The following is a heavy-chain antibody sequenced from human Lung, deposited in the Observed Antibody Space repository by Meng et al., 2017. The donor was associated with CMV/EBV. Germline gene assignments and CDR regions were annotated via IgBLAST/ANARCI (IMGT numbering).Heavy chain of an antibody. D-gene: IGHD3-16*02. CDR1: GGTFRSNS. CDR2: ITPAIETA. Sequence: SVTVSCXASGGTFRSNSLRWVRQARGQGLEWMGGITPAIETADYAQKFRDRVTITTDDSATKAYMEMNGLRSEDTAVYFCARGPSITVGGVIIWPLEDWGQGTLVTVSS. CDR3: ARGPSITVGGVIIWPLED. V-gene: IGHV1-69*05. J-gene: IGHJ4*02.